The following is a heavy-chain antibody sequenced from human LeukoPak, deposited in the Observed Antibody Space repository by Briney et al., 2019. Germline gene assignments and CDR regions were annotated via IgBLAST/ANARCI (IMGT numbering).Heavy chain of an antibody. V-gene: IGHV1-46*01. D-gene: IGHD5-24*01. CDR3: ARDVGDGYAEDY. CDR2: INPSGGST. Sequence: GASVKVSCKASGYTFTSYYMHWVRQAPGQGLEWMGIINPSGGSTSYAQRFQGRVTMTRDTSTSTVYMELSSLRSEDTAVYYCARDVGDGYAEDYWGQGTLVTVSS. J-gene: IGHJ4*02. CDR1: GYTFTSYY.